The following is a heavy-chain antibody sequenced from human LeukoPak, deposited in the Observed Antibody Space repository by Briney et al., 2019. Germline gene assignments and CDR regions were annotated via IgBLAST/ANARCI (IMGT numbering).Heavy chain of an antibody. D-gene: IGHD3-22*01. CDR1: GFTFSSFG. Sequence: PGGSLRLSCAASGFTFSSFGMHWVRQAPGKGLEWVSVIYGGGSTYYADSVKGRLPLSRDNSKNTLYLQMNSLRAEDTAVYYCARDRHYYDNSDTTTALAYDAFDIWGQGTMVTVSS. V-gene: IGHV3-53*01. CDR2: IYGGGST. CDR3: ARDRHYYDNSDTTTALAYDAFDI. J-gene: IGHJ3*02.